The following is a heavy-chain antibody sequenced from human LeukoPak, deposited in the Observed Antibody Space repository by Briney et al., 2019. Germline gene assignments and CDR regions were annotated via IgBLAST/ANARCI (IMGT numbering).Heavy chain of an antibody. Sequence: GGSLRLSCAASGFTVSSNYMSWVRQAPGKGLECVSVIYSGGNTYYADSVKGRLTISRDNSKNTVSLQMDSLRAEDTAVYYCTRGRYGSESWGQGTLVTVSS. CDR2: IYSGGNT. CDR1: GFTVSSNY. D-gene: IGHD3-10*01. J-gene: IGHJ5*02. V-gene: IGHV3-53*01. CDR3: TRGRYGSES.